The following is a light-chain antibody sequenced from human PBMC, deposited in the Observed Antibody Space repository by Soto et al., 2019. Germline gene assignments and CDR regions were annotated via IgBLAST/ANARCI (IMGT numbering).Light chain of an antibody. CDR1: SSDVGGYNY. Sequence: QSVLTQPASVFGSPGRSITISCTGTSSDVGGYNYVSWYQQNPGKAPKLMIYEVSNRPSGVSNRFSGSKSGNTASLTISGLQAEDEADYYCSSYTSSSTLVFGTGTKLTVL. CDR2: EVS. J-gene: IGLJ1*01. CDR3: SSYTSSSTLV. V-gene: IGLV2-14*01.